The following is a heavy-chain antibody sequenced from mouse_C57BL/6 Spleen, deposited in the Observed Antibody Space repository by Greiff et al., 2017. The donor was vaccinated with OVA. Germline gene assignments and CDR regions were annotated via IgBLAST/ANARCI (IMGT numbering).Heavy chain of an antibody. Sequence: EVKLVESGGGLVQPGGSLSLSCAASGFTFTDYYMSWVRQPPGKALEWLGFIRNKANGYTTEYSASVKGRSTISRDNSQSILYLQMNALRAEDSATYYCARSYDYDGTFDYWGQGTTLTVSS. CDR3: ARSYDYDGTFDY. V-gene: IGHV7-3*01. J-gene: IGHJ2*01. D-gene: IGHD2-4*01. CDR1: GFTFTDYY. CDR2: IRNKANGYTT.